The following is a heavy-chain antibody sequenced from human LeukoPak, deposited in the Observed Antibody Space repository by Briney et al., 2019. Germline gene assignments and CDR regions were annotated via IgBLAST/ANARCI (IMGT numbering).Heavy chain of an antibody. D-gene: IGHD3-10*01. CDR2: INSNTGGT. CDR1: GYTFTGYY. CDR3: ARRIWFGEPQFDY. V-gene: IGHV1-2*02. J-gene: IGHJ4*02. Sequence: ASVKVSCKASGYTFTGYYIHWVRQAPGQGLEWMGWINSNTGGTDYAQNFQGRVTMTRDTSINTAYRELSSLKSDDTAVYYCARRIWFGEPQFDYWGQGTLVTVSS.